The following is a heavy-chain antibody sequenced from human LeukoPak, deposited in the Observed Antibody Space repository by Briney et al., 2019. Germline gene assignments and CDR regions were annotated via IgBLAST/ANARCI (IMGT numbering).Heavy chain of an antibody. CDR3: AKVLAYYDFWSGYQYFDY. D-gene: IGHD3-3*01. CDR2: ISGSGGST. CDR1: GFTFSSYA. V-gene: IGHV3-23*01. J-gene: IGHJ4*02. Sequence: GGSLRLXCAASGFTFSSYAMSWVRQAPGKGLEWVSAISGSGGSTYYADSVKGRFTISRDNSKNTLYLQMNSLRAEDTAVYYCAKVLAYYDFWSGYQYFDYWGQGTLVTVSS.